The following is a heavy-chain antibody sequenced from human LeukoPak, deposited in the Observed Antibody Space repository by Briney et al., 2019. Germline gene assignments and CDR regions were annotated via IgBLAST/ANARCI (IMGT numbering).Heavy chain of an antibody. V-gene: IGHV4-59*08. CDR2: IYYSGST. CDR3: ARHLGYCSGGNCYSRFDP. Sequence: SETLSLTCTVSGGSITNYYWSWIRQPPGKGLEWIGYIYYSGSTNYNPSLKSRLTISLDTSKNQFSLKLTSVTAADTAVYYCARHLGYCSGGNCYSRFDPWGQGTLVTVSS. CDR1: GGSITNYY. D-gene: IGHD2-15*01. J-gene: IGHJ5*02.